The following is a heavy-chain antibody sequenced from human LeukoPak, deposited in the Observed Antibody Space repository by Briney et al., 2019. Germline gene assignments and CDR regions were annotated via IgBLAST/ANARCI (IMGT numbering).Heavy chain of an antibody. CDR2: MNPNSGNT. D-gene: IGHD6-19*01. J-gene: IGHJ4*02. CDR3: ASEHGSSGWG. V-gene: IGHV1-8*02. Sequence: ASVKVSCKASGYTFSSYGISWGRQAPGQGREWMGWMNPNSGNTGYAQTFQGRDTTTRNTTISTAYMEMSSLRSEDTAVYYCASEHGSSGWGWGQGTLVTVSS. CDR1: GYTFSSYG.